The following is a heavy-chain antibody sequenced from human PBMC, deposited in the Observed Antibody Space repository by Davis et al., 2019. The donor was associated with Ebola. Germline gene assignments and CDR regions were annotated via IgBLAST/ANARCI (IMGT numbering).Heavy chain of an antibody. Sequence: GESLKISCAASGFTFSSYDIHWVRQATGKGLEWVSAIGTAGDTYYAGSVKGRFTISRENGKNSLYLQMNSLRDEDTAVYYCARTDYDFWSGQGGKDDNWGQGTLVTVSS. CDR3: ARTDYDFWSGQGGKDDN. V-gene: IGHV3-13*01. J-gene: IGHJ4*02. CDR1: GFTFSSYD. CDR2: IGTAGDT. D-gene: IGHD3-3*01.